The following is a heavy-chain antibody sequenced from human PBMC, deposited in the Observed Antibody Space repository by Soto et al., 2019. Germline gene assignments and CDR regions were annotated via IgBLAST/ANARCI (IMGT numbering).Heavy chain of an antibody. CDR1: GFTFGNYW. Sequence: LRLSCAASGFTFGNYWMHWVRQAPGKGLEWVSYISSSGTTIFYADSLRGRFTISRDNAKKSLYLQMNSLRGEDTAVYYCAREPSNWNYCFDYWGQGTLVTVSS. CDR2: ISSSGTTI. CDR3: AREPSNWNYCFDY. J-gene: IGHJ4*02. V-gene: IGHV3-11*01. D-gene: IGHD1-7*01.